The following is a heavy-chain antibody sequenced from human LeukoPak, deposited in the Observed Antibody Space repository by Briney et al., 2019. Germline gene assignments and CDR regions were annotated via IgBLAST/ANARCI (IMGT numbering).Heavy chain of an antibody. CDR3: ARKYCSTTSCLFDN. J-gene: IGHJ4*02. Sequence: GGSLRLSCAASGFTFSSYSMNWVCQAPGKGLEWVSSISSSSSYIYYADSVKGRFTISRDNAKNSLYLQMNSLRAEDTAVYYCARKYCSTTSCLFDNWGQGTLVTVSS. D-gene: IGHD2-2*01. CDR1: GFTFSSYS. CDR2: ISSSSSYI. V-gene: IGHV3-21*01.